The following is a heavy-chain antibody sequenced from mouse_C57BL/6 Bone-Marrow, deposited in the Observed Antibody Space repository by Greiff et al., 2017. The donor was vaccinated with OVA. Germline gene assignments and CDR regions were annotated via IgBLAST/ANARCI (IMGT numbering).Heavy chain of an antibody. J-gene: IGHJ4*01. CDR2: IDPETGGT. CDR1: GYTFTDYE. D-gene: IGHD1-1*01. V-gene: IGHV1-15*01. CDR3: TSLYGSSSYYYAMDY. Sequence: SGAELVRPGASVTLSCKASGYTFTDYEMHWVKQTPVHGLEWIGAIDPETGGTAYNQKFKGKAILTADKSSSTAYMELRSLTSEDSAVYYCTSLYGSSSYYYAMDYWGQGTSVTVSS.